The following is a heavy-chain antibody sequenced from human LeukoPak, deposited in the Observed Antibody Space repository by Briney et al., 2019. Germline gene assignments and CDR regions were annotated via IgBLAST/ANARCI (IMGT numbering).Heavy chain of an antibody. CDR1: GYSLSELS. V-gene: IGHV1-24*01. D-gene: IGHD3-22*01. Sequence: AASVKVSCKVSGYSLSELSMHWVRQAPGKGLEWMGGFDPEDGKTINAQKFQGRLTMTEDTSTDTAYMELSSLRSEDTAVYYCTTVRFEVDSSGYYHNYFDPWGQGTLVTVSS. CDR3: TTVRFEVDSSGYYHNYFDP. J-gene: IGHJ5*02. CDR2: FDPEDGKT.